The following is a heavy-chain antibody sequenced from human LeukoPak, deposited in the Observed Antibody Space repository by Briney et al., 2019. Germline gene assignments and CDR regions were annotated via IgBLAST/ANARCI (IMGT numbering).Heavy chain of an antibody. CDR1: GFTFGDYV. Sequence: AGGSLRLSCTASGFTFGDYVMSWVRQAPGKGLEWVGFIRSKAYGGTTKNAASVKGRFTISRDDSRSIAYLQMNSLKTEDTAVYYCTTERQRKQWLVRFFYFDYWGQGTLVTVSS. D-gene: IGHD6-19*01. V-gene: IGHV3-49*04. CDR2: IRSKAYGGTT. CDR3: TTERQRKQWLVRFFYFDY. J-gene: IGHJ4*02.